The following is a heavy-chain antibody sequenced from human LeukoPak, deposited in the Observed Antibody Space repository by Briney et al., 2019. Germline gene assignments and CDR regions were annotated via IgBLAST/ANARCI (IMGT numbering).Heavy chain of an antibody. CDR3: ARAYSSSWRAFDI. V-gene: IGHV1-3*01. D-gene: IGHD6-13*01. J-gene: IGHJ3*02. CDR2: INPGNDNT. CDR1: GYTFTSYV. Sequence: ASVKVSCKASGYTFTSYVMHWVRQAPGQRLEWMGWINPGNDNTKYSQKFQDRVTITRDTSASTAYMELSSLRSEDTAVYYCARAYSSSWRAFDIWGQGTMVPVSS.